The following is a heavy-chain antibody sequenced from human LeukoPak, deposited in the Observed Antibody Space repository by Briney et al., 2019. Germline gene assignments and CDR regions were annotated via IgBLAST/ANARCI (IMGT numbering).Heavy chain of an antibody. CDR2: IYYSGST. J-gene: IGHJ4*02. V-gene: IGHV4-39*01. Sequence: SETLSLTCTVSGGSTSSSSYYWGWIRQPPGKGLEWIGSIYYSGSTYYNPSLKSRVTISVDTSKNQFSLKLSSVTAADTAVYYCASPAGYSSSWYPPFDYWGQGTLVTVSS. CDR1: GGSTSSSSYY. D-gene: IGHD6-13*01. CDR3: ASPAGYSSSWYPPFDY.